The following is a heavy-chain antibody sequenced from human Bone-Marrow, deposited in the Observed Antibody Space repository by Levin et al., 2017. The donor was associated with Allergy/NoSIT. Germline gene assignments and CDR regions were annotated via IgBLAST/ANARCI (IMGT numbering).Heavy chain of an antibody. D-gene: IGHD4-17*01. J-gene: IGHJ4*02. CDR2: ISYDGSNK. Sequence: GGSLRLSCAASGFTFSSYGMHWVRQAPGKGLEWVAVISYDGSNKYYADSVKGRFTISRDNSKNTLYLQMNSLRAEDTAVYYCAKDSNHYGTFDYWGQGTLVTVSS. CDR3: AKDSNHYGTFDY. V-gene: IGHV3-30*18. CDR1: GFTFSSYG.